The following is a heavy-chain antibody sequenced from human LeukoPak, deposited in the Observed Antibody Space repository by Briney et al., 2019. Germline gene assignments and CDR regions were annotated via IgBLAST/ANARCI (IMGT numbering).Heavy chain of an antibody. CDR3: ARDGTMYYDFEDAFDI. Sequence: ASVKVSCKASGYTFTSYGISWVRQAPGQGLEWMGWISAYNGNTNYAQKLQGRVTMTTDTSTSTAYMELRSLRSDDTAVYYCARDGTMYYDFEDAFDIWGQGTMVTVSS. CDR2: ISAYNGNT. D-gene: IGHD3-3*01. V-gene: IGHV1-18*01. CDR1: GYTFTSYG. J-gene: IGHJ3*02.